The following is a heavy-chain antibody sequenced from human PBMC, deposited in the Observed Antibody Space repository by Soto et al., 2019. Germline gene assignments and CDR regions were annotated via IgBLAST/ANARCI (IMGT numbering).Heavy chain of an antibody. V-gene: IGHV3-48*03. J-gene: IGHJ4*02. CDR3: AGYYYDSSGYYVQDY. D-gene: IGHD3-22*01. CDR2: ISSSGSTI. CDR1: GFTFSSYE. Sequence: PGGSMRLSCAASGFTFSSYEMNWVRQAPGKGLEWVSYISSSGSTIYYADSVKGRFTISRDNAKNSLYLQMNSLRAEDTAVYYCAGYYYDSSGYYVQDYWGQGTLVTVSS.